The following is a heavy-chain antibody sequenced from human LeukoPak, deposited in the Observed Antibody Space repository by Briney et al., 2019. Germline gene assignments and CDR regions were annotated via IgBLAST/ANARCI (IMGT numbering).Heavy chain of an antibody. Sequence: GGSLRLSCAASGFIFSTYSMNWVRQAPGKGLEWVSFISTGSGDIYYAKSVTGRFAISRDNAKNSLYLQMNSLRVEDTAVYYCARDLDSSGSWDFWGQGTLVTVSS. CDR3: ARDLDSSGSWDF. D-gene: IGHD3-22*01. V-gene: IGHV3-21*01. J-gene: IGHJ4*02. CDR2: ISTGSGDI. CDR1: GFIFSTYS.